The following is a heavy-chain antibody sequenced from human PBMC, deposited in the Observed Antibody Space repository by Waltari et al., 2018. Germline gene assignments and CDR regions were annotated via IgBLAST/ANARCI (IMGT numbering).Heavy chain of an antibody. CDR1: GFTFSSYA. V-gene: IGHV3-23*01. D-gene: IGHD1-26*01. CDR3: AKVTAVDVVGASALDY. CDR2: ISGSGIST. Sequence: EVQLWKSGGGLVQPGRSLRLSCEAAGFTFSSYAMRWVRQAPGKGLEWVSTISGSGISTYYADSVKGRFTISRDNSKNTLYLQMNSLRAEDTAVYYCAKVTAVDVVGASALDYWGQGTLVTVSS. J-gene: IGHJ4*02.